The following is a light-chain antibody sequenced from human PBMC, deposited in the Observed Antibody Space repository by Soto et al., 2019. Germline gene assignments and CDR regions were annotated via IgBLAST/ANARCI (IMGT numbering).Light chain of an antibody. V-gene: IGKV1-39*01. CDR2: SAS. Sequence: DIQMTQSPSSLSASVGDRVTITCRASQSISSYLNWYQQKPGKAPKLLIYSASSLKSGVPSRFSGSGSKTDFALTINSLQPEDFAAYYCQQSYSTPGFTFGQGTRLEIK. CDR3: QQSYSTPGFT. CDR1: QSISSY. J-gene: IGKJ5*01.